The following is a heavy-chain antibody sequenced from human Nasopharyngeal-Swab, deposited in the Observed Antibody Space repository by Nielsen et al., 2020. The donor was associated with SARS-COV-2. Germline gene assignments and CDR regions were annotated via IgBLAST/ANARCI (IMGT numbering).Heavy chain of an antibody. CDR2: INESGGST. CDR3: AKPVTVHGYDAFDI. Sequence: LSLTCAASGFSFSNYVMSWVRQAPGKGLKWVSAINESGGSTYYADSEKGRFTLSRDNSKTTLYLQMNSLRAEDTAVYYCAKPVTVHGYDAFDIWGQATMVTVSS. D-gene: IGHD4-11*01. CDR1: GFSFSNYV. V-gene: IGHV3-23*01. J-gene: IGHJ3*02.